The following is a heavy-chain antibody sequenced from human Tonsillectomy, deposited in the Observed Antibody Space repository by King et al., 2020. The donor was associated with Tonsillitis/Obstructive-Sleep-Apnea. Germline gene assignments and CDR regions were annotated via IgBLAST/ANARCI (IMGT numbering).Heavy chain of an antibody. Sequence: QLVQSGAEVKKPGESLKISCKGSGYSFTSYWIGWVRQMPGKGLVWMGIIYPGDSDTRYSPSFQGQVTISADKSISTAYLQWSSLKASDTAMYYCARPAFYDFWSGSPLDYWGQGTLVTVSS. V-gene: IGHV5-51*01. CDR2: IYPGDSDT. D-gene: IGHD3-3*01. CDR3: ARPAFYDFWSGSPLDY. CDR1: GYSFTSYW. J-gene: IGHJ4*02.